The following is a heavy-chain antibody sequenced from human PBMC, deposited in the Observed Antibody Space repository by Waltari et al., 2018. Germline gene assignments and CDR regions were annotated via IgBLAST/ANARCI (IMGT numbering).Heavy chain of an antibody. V-gene: IGHV6-1*01. Sequence: QVQLQQSGPGLVKPSQTLSLTCAISGDSVSSHSAAWHWIRQSPSRGLVWLGRTYYRSKWYNDYAVSVKSRITVNPDTSKDQFSLQLNSVTPEDTAVYYCARVRSIGISNYYYYMDVWGKGTTVTVSS. CDR3: ARVRSIGISNYYYYMDV. D-gene: IGHD6-6*01. CDR1: GDSVSSHSAA. J-gene: IGHJ6*03. CDR2: TYYRSKWYN.